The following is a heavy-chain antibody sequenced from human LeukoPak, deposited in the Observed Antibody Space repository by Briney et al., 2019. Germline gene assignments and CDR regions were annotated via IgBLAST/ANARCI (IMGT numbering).Heavy chain of an antibody. Sequence: SETLSLTCTVSGDSITDINYYWGWIRQPPGKGLEWIGQFSHSGTTNYNPSLKSRVTISLDTSNNQFSLRLNSVTAADTAVYFCATCTDPTGFDYWGQGNLVTVSS. CDR2: FSHSGTT. D-gene: IGHD2-8*01. J-gene: IGHJ4*02. V-gene: IGHV4-39*07. CDR1: GDSITDINYY. CDR3: ATCTDPTGFDY.